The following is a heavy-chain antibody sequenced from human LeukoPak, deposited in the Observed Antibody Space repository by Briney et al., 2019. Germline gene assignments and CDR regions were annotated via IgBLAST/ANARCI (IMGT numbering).Heavy chain of an antibody. CDR3: AKTGIAVAGPPVWWYYYGMDV. Sequence: GMSLRLSCAASGFTFSNYAMLWVRQAPGKGLEWVAVISYDGSNKYYADSVKGRFTISRDNSKNTLYLQMNSLRAEDTAVYYCAKTGIAVAGPPVWWYYYGMDVWGQGTTVNVSS. J-gene: IGHJ6*02. V-gene: IGHV3-30-3*02. D-gene: IGHD6-19*01. CDR2: ISYDGSNK. CDR1: GFTFSNYA.